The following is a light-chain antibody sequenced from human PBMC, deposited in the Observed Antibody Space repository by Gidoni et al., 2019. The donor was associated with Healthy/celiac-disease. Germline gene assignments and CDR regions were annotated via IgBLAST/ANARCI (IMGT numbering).Light chain of an antibody. CDR1: SSDVGGYNY. V-gene: IGLV2-14*01. CDR2: EVS. J-gene: IGLJ3*02. Sequence: QSALTQPASVSGSPGQSITISCTGTSSDVGGYNYVSWYQQHPGKAPKIMIYEVSNRPSGVSNRFSGSKSGNTASLTISGLQAEDEADYYCSSYTSSSTLGLWVFGGGTKLTVL. CDR3: SSYTSSSTLGLWV.